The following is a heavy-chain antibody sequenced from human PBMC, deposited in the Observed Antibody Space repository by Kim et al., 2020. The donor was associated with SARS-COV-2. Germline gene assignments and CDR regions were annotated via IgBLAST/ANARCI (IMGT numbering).Heavy chain of an antibody. CDR3: ARHLVTGWFSFDK. CDR1: GSSIGGAYY. Sequence: SETLSLTCSVSGSSIGGAYYWGWIRQPPGRGLEWIGSISHSGHTYYDPSLQSRVTASVDTTKQEFSLNLSAVTATDTAIYYCARHLVTGWFSFDKWGQGRMVTVSS. V-gene: IGHV4-38-2*01. J-gene: IGHJ3*02. D-gene: IGHD6-19*01. CDR2: ISHSGHT.